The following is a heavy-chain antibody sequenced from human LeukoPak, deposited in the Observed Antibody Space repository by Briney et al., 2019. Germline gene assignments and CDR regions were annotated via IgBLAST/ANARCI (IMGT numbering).Heavy chain of an antibody. CDR3: AKDLNYGELVDS. CDR2: IRSDGNKK. V-gene: IGHV3-30*02. Sequence: GGSLRLSCAASVFTFSSYGMYWVRQAPGKGLEGVAFIRSDGNKKYYADSVKGGFTISRDNARNTLYLQMNILRTEDTAVYYCAKDLNYGELVDSWGKGTLVTVSS. D-gene: IGHD4-17*01. J-gene: IGHJ4*02. CDR1: VFTFSSYG.